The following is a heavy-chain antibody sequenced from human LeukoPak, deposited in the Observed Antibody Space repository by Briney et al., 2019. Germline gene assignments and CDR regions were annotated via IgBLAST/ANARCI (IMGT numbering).Heavy chain of an antibody. Sequence: SETLSLTCTVSGGSISSYYWSWIRQPPGKGLEWIGYIYYSGSTNYNPSLKSRVTISVDTSKNQFSLKLSSVTAADTAVYYCAIQMATSTYFDYWGQGTLVTVSS. V-gene: IGHV4-59*01. D-gene: IGHD5-24*01. CDR1: GGSISSYY. CDR2: IYYSGST. J-gene: IGHJ4*02. CDR3: AIQMATSTYFDY.